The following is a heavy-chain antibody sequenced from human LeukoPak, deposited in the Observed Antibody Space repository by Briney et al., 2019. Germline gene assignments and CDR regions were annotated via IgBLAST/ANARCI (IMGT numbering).Heavy chain of an antibody. J-gene: IGHJ4*02. CDR3: ARVTNVDIVAFDY. CDR2: ISYDGSNK. D-gene: IGHD5-12*01. Sequence: GGSLRLSCAASGFTFSSYAMHWVRQAPGKGLEWVAVISYDGSNKYYADSVKGRFTISRDNSKNTLYLQMNSLRAEDTAVYYCARVTNVDIVAFDYWGQGTPVTVSS. CDR1: GFTFSSYA. V-gene: IGHV3-30-3*01.